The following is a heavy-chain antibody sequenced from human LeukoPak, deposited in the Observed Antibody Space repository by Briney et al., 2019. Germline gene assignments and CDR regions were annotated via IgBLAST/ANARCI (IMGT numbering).Heavy chain of an antibody. Sequence: RASVKVSYKASGYTFTGYYMHWVRQAPGQGLEWMGWINPNSGGTNYAQKFQGRVTMTRDTSISTAYMELSRLRSDDTAVYYCARRPIDYGDYVFDYWGQGTLVTVSS. CDR2: INPNSGGT. J-gene: IGHJ4*02. D-gene: IGHD4-17*01. CDR3: ARRPIDYGDYVFDY. CDR1: GYTFTGYY. V-gene: IGHV1-2*02.